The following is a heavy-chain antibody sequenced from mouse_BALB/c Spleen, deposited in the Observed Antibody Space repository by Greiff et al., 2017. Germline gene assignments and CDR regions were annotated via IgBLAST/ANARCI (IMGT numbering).Heavy chain of an antibody. CDR2: ISSGGGST. CDR3: ARLRLDTGYYFDY. CDR1: GFAFSSYD. V-gene: IGHV5-12-1*01. J-gene: IGHJ2*01. Sequence: EVKLMESGGGLVKPGGSLKLSCAASGFAFSSYDMSWVRQTPEKRLEWVAYISSGGGSTYYPDTVKGRFTISRDNAKNTLYLQMSSLKSEDTAMYYCARLRLDTGYYFDYWGQGTTLTVSS.